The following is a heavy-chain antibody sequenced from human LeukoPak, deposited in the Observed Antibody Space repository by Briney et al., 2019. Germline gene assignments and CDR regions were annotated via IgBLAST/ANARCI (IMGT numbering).Heavy chain of an antibody. CDR2: INPNSGVT. CDR3: ARDWADIVLMVYATNFDY. Sequence: ASVKVSCKASGYTFTGYYMHWVRQAPGQGLEWMGLINPNSGVTNYAQKFQGRVTMTRDTSISTAYMELSRLRSDGTAVYYCARDWADIVLMVYATNFDYWGQGTLVTVSS. D-gene: IGHD2-8*01. CDR1: GYTFTGYY. J-gene: IGHJ4*02. V-gene: IGHV1-2*06.